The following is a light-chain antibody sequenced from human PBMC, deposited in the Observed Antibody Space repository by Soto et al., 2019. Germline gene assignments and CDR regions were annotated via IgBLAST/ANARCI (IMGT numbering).Light chain of an antibody. Sequence: DIQMTQSPSTLSASVGDRVTITCRASQTISSWLAWYQQRPGKAPKLLIYDASTLESGVPSRFSASGSGTEFTLTISSLQPDDFASYYCQQYNTYPWTFGPGTKVEIK. CDR3: QQYNTYPWT. J-gene: IGKJ1*01. CDR2: DAS. CDR1: QTISSW. V-gene: IGKV1-5*01.